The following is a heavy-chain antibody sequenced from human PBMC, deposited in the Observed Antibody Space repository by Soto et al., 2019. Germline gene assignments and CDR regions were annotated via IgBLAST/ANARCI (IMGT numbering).Heavy chain of an antibody. Sequence: SQTLSLTCALSGDSVSSNSAAWNWIRQSPSRGLEWLGRTYYRSKWYNDYAVSVKSRITINPDTSKNQFSLQLNSVTPEDTAVYYCARESSHYYDSSGYLVYWGQGTLVTVSS. CDR3: ARESSHYYDSSGYLVY. CDR1: GDSVSSNSAA. V-gene: IGHV6-1*01. J-gene: IGHJ4*02. D-gene: IGHD3-22*01. CDR2: TYYRSKWYN.